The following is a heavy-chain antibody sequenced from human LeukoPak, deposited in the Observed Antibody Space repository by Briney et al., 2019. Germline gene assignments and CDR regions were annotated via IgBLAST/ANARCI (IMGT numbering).Heavy chain of an antibody. V-gene: IGHV3-7*04. D-gene: IGHD6-19*01. Sequence: GGSLRLSCAASGFAFSSYWMAWVRQAPGKGLEWVANIDQDGSDKNYVDSVKGRFTISRDNARNSLYLRMNSLRVEDTAVYFCARGYNSALDYWGQGVLVTVSS. CDR3: ARGYNSALDY. CDR2: IDQDGSDK. CDR1: GFAFSSYW. J-gene: IGHJ4*02.